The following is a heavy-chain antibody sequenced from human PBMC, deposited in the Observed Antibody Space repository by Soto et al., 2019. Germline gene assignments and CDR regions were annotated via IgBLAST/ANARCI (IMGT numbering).Heavy chain of an antibody. Sequence: EVQLLESGGGLVQPGGSLRLSCAASGFTFSSYAMSRVRQAPGKGLEWGSAISGSGGSTYYADSVKGRFTISRDNSKNTLYLQMNSLRAEDTAVYYCAKIGGDGYRGNAFDIWGQGTMVTVSS. V-gene: IGHV3-23*01. D-gene: IGHD5-12*01. CDR3: AKIGGDGYRGNAFDI. CDR1: GFTFSSYA. CDR2: ISGSGGST. J-gene: IGHJ3*02.